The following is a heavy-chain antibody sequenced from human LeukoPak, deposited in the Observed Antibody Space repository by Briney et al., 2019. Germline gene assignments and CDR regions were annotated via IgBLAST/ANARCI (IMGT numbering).Heavy chain of an antibody. D-gene: IGHD6-6*01. CDR3: AKGPRIADRPVFYYYFYGMDV. CDR2: ISDSGSST. CDR1: GFTFSSYA. Sequence: GGSLRLSCAASGFTFSSYAMSWVRQAPGKGLEWVSTISDSGSSTYYTDSVKGRFTFSRDNSKNTLHLQMNSLRAEDTAVYYCAKGPRIADRPVFYYYFYGMDVWGQGTTVTVSS. V-gene: IGHV3-23*01. J-gene: IGHJ6*02.